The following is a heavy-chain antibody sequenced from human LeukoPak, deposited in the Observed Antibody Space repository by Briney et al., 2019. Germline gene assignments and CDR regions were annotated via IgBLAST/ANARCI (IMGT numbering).Heavy chain of an antibody. CDR2: ICSSGSTI. CDR3: ARDHDFWSGAWGYYFDY. V-gene: IGHV3-11*01. CDR1: GFTFSDYY. D-gene: IGHD3-3*01. Sequence: GGALRLSFAASGFTFSDYYMSWIRQAPGEGLGWGLYICSSGSTIYYADSVKGRFTISRDNAKNSLYLQMNSLRAEDTAVYYCARDHDFWSGAWGYYFDYWGQGTLVTVSS. J-gene: IGHJ4*02.